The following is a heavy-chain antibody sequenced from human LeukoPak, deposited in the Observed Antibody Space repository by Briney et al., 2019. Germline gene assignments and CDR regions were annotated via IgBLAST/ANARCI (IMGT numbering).Heavy chain of an antibody. D-gene: IGHD3-3*01. Sequence: ASVKVSCKASGYTFTSYDINWVRQATGQGLEWMGWMNPNSGNTGYAQKFRGRVTMTRNTSISTAYMELSSLRSEDTAVYYCARGPPFYDFWSGSVWFDPWGQGTLVTVSS. CDR1: GYTFTSYD. CDR3: ARGPPFYDFWSGSVWFDP. CDR2: MNPNSGNT. V-gene: IGHV1-8*01. J-gene: IGHJ5*02.